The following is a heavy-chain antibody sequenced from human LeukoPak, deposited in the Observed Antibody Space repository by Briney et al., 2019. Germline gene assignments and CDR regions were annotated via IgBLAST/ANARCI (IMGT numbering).Heavy chain of an antibody. CDR2: IGGYGDDT. D-gene: IGHD4/OR15-4a*01. CDR1: GFTFSDYA. J-gene: IGHJ3*02. V-gene: IGHV3-23*01. CDR3: AKDMVQRNGIFDPFDI. Sequence: GGSLRLSCAASGFTFSDYAMSWVRQAPGKGLEWVSSIGGYGDDTHYADSVEGRFTISRDNPKSTLYLQVTSLRAEDTAVYFCAKDMVQRNGIFDPFDIWGQGTMVTVSS.